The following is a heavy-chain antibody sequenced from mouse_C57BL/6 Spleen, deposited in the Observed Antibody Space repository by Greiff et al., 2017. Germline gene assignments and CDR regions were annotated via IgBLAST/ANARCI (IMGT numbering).Heavy chain of an antibody. CDR3: AREVGGGYYAMDY. V-gene: IGHV1-82*01. CDR2: IYPGDGDT. D-gene: IGHD1-3*01. Sequence: VKLMESGPELVKPGASVKISCKASGYAFSSSWMNWVKQRPGKGLEWIGRIYPGDGDTNYNGKFKGKAKLTADKSSSTAYIQLSRLTSEDSAVYFCAREVGGGYYAMDYWGQGTSVTVSS. J-gene: IGHJ4*01. CDR1: GYAFSSSW.